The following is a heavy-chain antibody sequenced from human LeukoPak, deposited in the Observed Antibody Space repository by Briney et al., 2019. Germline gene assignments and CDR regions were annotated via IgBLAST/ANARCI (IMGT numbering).Heavy chain of an antibody. D-gene: IGHD1-7*01. CDR2: IYYSGST. Sequence: PSETLSLTCTVSGGSISSGDYYWSWIRQPPGKGLEWIGYIYYSGSTYYNPSLKSRVTISVDTSKNQFSLKLSSVTAADTAVYYCARRHNWNYRGYMDVWGKGTTVTVSS. CDR3: ARRHNWNYRGYMDV. CDR1: GGSISSGDYY. J-gene: IGHJ6*03. V-gene: IGHV4-30-4*08.